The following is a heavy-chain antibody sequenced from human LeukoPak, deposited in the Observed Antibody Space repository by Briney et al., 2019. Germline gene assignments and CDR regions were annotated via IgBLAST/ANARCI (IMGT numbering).Heavy chain of an antibody. V-gene: IGHV4-4*07. Sequence: SETLSLTCTVSGGSISSYYWSWIRQPAGKGLEWIGRIYTSGSTNYNPSLKSRVTMSVDTSKNQFSLKLSSVTAADTAVYYCATRYGDYDTYYFMDVWGKGTTVTISS. CDR1: GGSISSYY. J-gene: IGHJ6*03. CDR2: IYTSGST. D-gene: IGHD4-17*01. CDR3: ATRYGDYDTYYFMDV.